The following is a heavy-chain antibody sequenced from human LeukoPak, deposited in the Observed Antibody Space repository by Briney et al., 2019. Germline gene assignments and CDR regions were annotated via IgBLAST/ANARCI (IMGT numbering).Heavy chain of an antibody. CDR2: ITSGSRYI. J-gene: IGHJ4*02. Sequence: GESLKISCKGSEYTFTNYWIGWVRQAPGKGLEWVSSITSGSRYIYYADSVKGRFTISRDNAKNALYLQVNSLRAEHTAVYYCARGQYGGTFGGVIIHVSGFDYWGQGTLVTVSS. D-gene: IGHD3-16*02. CDR3: ARGQYGGTFGGVIIHVSGFDY. V-gene: IGHV3-21*01. CDR1: EYTFTNYW.